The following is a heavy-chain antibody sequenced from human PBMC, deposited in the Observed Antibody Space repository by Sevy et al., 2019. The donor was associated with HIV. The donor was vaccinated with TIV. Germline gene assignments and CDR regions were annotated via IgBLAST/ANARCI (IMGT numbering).Heavy chain of an antibody. CDR3: ARDRGEILHSAFDY. J-gene: IGHJ4*02. D-gene: IGHD3-16*01. CDR1: GFRFSDYS. Sequence: GGSLRLSCAASGFRFSDYSMHWVRQAPGKGLEWVAVISYDGRNNKYNVDSVKGRFTIPSDNSKNTLFLQMNSLGAEDSAIYYCARDRGEILHSAFDYWGQGTLVTVSS. CDR2: ISYDGRNNK. V-gene: IGHV3-30*14.